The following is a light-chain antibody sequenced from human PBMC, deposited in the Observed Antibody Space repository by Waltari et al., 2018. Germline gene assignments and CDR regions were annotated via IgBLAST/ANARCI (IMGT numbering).Light chain of an antibody. CDR3: HQYHDWPQT. J-gene: IGKJ1*01. CDR1: QRISSH. Sequence: EIVMTQSPATLSVSPVERATLSCRASQRISSHLAWYQQKPGQSPRLLIYGASTRATGIPARFSGSGSGTEFTLTISSLQSEDFAVYCCHQYHDWPQTFGQGTKVELK. CDR2: GAS. V-gene: IGKV3-15*01.